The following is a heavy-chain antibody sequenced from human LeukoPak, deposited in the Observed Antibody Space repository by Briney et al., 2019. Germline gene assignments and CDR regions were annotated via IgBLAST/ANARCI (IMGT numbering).Heavy chain of an antibody. V-gene: IGHV4-59*01. Sequence: PSETLSLTCTVSGGSISSYYWSWIRQPPGKGLEWIGYIYYSGSTNYNPSLKSRVTISVDTSKNQFSLKLSSVTAADTAVYYCARETGSYSGLNFDYWGQGTLVTVSS. CDR1: GGSISSYY. D-gene: IGHD1-26*01. CDR2: IYYSGST. CDR3: ARETGSYSGLNFDY. J-gene: IGHJ4*02.